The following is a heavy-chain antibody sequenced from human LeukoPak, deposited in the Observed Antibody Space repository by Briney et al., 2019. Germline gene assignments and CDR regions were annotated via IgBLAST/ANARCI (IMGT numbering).Heavy chain of an antibody. D-gene: IGHD4-17*01. J-gene: IGHJ4*02. CDR2: ISSSSSYI. CDR1: GFTFSSYS. CDR3: ARDGPGTSIGDYEDY. Sequence: GGSLRLSCAASGFTFSSYSMNWVRQAPGKGLEWVSSISSSSSYIYYADSVKGRFTISRDNAKNSLYLQMNSLRAEDTAVYYCARDGPGTSIGDYEDYWGQGTLVTVSS. V-gene: IGHV3-21*01.